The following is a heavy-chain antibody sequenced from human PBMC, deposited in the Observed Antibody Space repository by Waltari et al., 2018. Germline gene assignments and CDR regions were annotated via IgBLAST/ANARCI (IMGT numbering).Heavy chain of an antibody. J-gene: IGHJ6*02. D-gene: IGHD3-10*01. CDR2: IDHRGSS. V-gene: IGHV4-34*01. CDR3: ARGNVGRYFGDSKGSYYGMDV. Sequence: QVQLQQWGAGLLKPSETLSLTCAVYGGSFSGYSWRWVRQPPGKGLEWIGEIDHRGSSNYNPSLKSRGTVSVDASKKQFSLKLSSVTAADTAVYYCARGNVGRYFGDSKGSYYGMDVWGQGTTVTVSS. CDR1: GGSFSGYS.